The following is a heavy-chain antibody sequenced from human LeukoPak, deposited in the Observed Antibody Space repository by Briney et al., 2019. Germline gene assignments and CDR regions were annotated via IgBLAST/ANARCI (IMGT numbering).Heavy chain of an antibody. CDR1: GGSISSSSYY. V-gene: IGHV4-39*01. D-gene: IGHD5-18*01. CDR2: IYYSGST. Sequence: PSETLSLTCTVSGGSISSSSYYWGWIRQPPGKGLEWIGSIYYSGSTYYNPSLKSRVTISVDTSKNQFSLKLSSVTAADTAVYYCARHGIQIWLYHWGQGTLVTVSS. J-gene: IGHJ5*02. CDR3: ARHGIQIWLYH.